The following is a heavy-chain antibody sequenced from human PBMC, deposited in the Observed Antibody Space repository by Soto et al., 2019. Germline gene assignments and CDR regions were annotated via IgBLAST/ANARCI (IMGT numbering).Heavy chain of an antibody. V-gene: IGHV1-18*01. D-gene: IGHD1-26*01. CDR2: ISAYNGNT. CDR3: AREGGKSGVQWEYYYGMDV. J-gene: IGHJ6*02. CDR1: GYTLTSHG. Sequence: QVQLVQSGAEVKKPGASVKVSCKASGYTLTSHGISWVRQAPGQGLEWMGWISAYNGNTNYAQKLQGRVTMTTDTSTSTAYMELRSLRSDDTAVYYCAREGGKSGVQWEYYYGMDVWGQGTTVTVSS.